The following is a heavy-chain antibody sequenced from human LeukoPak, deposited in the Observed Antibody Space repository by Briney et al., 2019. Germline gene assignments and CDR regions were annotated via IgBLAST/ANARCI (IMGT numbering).Heavy chain of an antibody. D-gene: IGHD1-26*01. V-gene: IGHV4-61*02. CDR3: ARLLSGSQPHFDY. CDR1: GGSISSGSDY. CDR2: ISTSGST. Sequence: PSETLSLTCTVSGGSISSGSDYWSWIRQPAGKGLEWIGRISTSGSTNYNTSLKSRVTISVDTSKNQFSLKLSSVTASDTAVYYCARLLSGSQPHFDYWGQGTLVTVSS. J-gene: IGHJ4*02.